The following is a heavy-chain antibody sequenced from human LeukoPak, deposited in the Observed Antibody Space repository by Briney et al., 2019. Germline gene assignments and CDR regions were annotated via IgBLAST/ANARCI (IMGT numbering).Heavy chain of an antibody. V-gene: IGHV4-61*02. Sequence: PSETLSLTCTVSGGSISSGSYYWSWIRQPAGKGLEWIGRIYTSGSTNYNPSLKGRVTISVDTSKNQFSLKLSSVTAADTAVYYCASLYSGSSNYFDYWGQGTLVTVSS. J-gene: IGHJ4*02. CDR3: ASLYSGSSNYFDY. CDR1: GGSISSGSYY. CDR2: IYTSGST. D-gene: IGHD1-26*01.